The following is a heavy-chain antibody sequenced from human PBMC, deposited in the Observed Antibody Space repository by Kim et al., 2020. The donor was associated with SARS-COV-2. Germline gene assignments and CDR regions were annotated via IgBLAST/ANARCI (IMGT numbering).Heavy chain of an antibody. CDR1: GGSISSYY. V-gene: IGHV4-59*01. D-gene: IGHD5-18*01. J-gene: IGHJ6*02. Sequence: SETLSLTCTVSGGSISSYYWSWIRQPPGKGLEWIGYIYYSGSTNYNPSLKSRVTISVDTSKNQFSLKLSSVTAADTAVYYCARDMYSYGVGGYYGMDVWGQGTTVTVSS. CDR2: IYYSGST. CDR3: ARDMYSYGVGGYYGMDV.